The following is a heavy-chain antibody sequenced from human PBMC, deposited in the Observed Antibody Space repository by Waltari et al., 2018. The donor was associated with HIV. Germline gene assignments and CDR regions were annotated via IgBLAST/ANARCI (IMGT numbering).Heavy chain of an antibody. CDR1: GFSFDNYV. J-gene: IGHJ3*02. V-gene: IGHV3-9*01. Sequence: EVQLVESGGGLVQPGRSLRLSCAASGFSFDNYVMHWVRQATGKGLGWGSGIRWNSGNIGYAYSVTGRFTVSRDNAKNSLYLQMNSLRAEDTALYYCAKDHSPDNWNDVGGALDTWGQGTMVSVSS. CDR3: AKDHSPDNWNDVGGALDT. D-gene: IGHD1-1*01. CDR2: IRWNSGNI.